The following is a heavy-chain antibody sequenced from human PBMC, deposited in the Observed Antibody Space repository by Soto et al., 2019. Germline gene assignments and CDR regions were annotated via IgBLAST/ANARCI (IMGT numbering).Heavy chain of an antibody. V-gene: IGHV4-31*11. Sequence: SETLSLTCAVYGGSFSGYYWSWIRQHPGKGLEWIGYIYYSGSTYYNPSLKSRVTISVDTSKNQFSLKLSSVTAADTAVYYCARSDGDYLLSYWGQGTLVTVSS. CDR2: IYYSGST. J-gene: IGHJ4*02. CDR3: ARSDGDYLLSY. D-gene: IGHD4-17*01. CDR1: GGSFSGYY.